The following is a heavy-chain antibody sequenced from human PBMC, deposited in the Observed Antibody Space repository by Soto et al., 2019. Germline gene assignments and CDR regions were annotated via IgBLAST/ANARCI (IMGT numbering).Heavy chain of an antibody. CDR2: ISSSGNAI. CDR3: ARDKQSGYDSTPFDY. V-gene: IGHV3-48*02. Sequence: VQLVESGGGFVQPGGSLRLSCAASGFIFSNYAMNWVRQAPGKGLEWVSYISSSGNAIYYADSMRGRFTTSRDNARNSLYLQVNTLRDEDTALYYCARDKQSGYDSTPFDYWGQGTLVTVSS. J-gene: IGHJ4*02. CDR1: GFIFSNYA. D-gene: IGHD5-12*01.